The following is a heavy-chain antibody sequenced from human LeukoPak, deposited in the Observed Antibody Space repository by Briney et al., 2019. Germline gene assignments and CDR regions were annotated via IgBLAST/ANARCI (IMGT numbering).Heavy chain of an antibody. CDR1: GFTFSSYA. D-gene: IGHD2-2*01. CDR3: ALYCSSTSCSLSSFQH. Sequence: GGSLRLSCAASGFTFSSYAMSWVRQAPGKGLEWVSAISGSGGSTYYADSVKGRFTISRDNAKNSLYLQMNSLRAEDTAVYYCALYCSSTSCSLSSFQHWGQGTLVTVSS. V-gene: IGHV3-23*01. CDR2: ISGSGGST. J-gene: IGHJ1*01.